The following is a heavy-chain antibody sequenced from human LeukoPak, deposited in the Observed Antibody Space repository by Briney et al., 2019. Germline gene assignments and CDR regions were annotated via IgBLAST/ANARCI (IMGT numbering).Heavy chain of an antibody. D-gene: IGHD6-13*01. CDR3: ASEAGDAFDI. V-gene: IGHV4-59*08. J-gene: IGHJ3*02. Sequence: SETLSLTCTVSGGSISSYYWSWIRQPPGKGLEWIGHIYYSGSTNYNPSLKSRVTISVDTSKNQFSLKLSSVTAADTAVYYCASEAGDAFDIWGQGTMVTVSS. CDR2: IYYSGST. CDR1: GGSISSYY.